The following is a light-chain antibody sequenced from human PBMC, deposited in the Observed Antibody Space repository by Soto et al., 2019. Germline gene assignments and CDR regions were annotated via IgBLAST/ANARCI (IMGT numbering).Light chain of an antibody. CDR2: GAS. Sequence: IVLTQSPGTLSLSPGERVTLSCRASQSVTTRLAWYQHKPGQAPTLLMSGASNRASGVPVRFSGSGSGTDFTLTITRLEPEDFAVYYCQQCGSSSTFGQGTRLEIK. V-gene: IGKV3-20*01. J-gene: IGKJ5*01. CDR1: QSVTTR. CDR3: QQCGSSST.